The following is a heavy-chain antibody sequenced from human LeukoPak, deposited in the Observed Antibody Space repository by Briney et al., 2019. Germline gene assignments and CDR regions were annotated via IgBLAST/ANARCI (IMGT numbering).Heavy chain of an antibody. Sequence: GGSLRLSCAASGFTFSNYALHWVRQAPGKGLDWVALISYDGSGKYYPDSVKGRFTISRDSSTLYLQMNSLRTEDTAVYYCARGSVRSSPPFDYWGQGTLVTVSS. CDR1: GFTFSNYA. D-gene: IGHD2/OR15-2a*01. CDR2: ISYDGSGK. CDR3: ARGSVRSSPPFDY. J-gene: IGHJ4*02. V-gene: IGHV3-30*04.